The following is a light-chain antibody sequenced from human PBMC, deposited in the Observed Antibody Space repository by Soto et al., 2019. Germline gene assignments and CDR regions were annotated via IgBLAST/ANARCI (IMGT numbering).Light chain of an antibody. J-gene: IGKJ3*01. CDR3: QQYNNWPFT. CDR2: AAS. CDR1: HSISSN. V-gene: IGKV3-15*01. Sequence: EIVMTQSPATLSVSPGERATLSCRASHSISSNLAWYQQKPGQAPRLLIYAASTRATGIPATFSGSGSGTEFTLTISSLQSEDFAVYYCQQYNNWPFTFGPGTKVDIK.